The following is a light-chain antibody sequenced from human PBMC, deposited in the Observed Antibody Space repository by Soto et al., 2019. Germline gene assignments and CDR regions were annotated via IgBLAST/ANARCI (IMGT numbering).Light chain of an antibody. CDR1: SSVVGDYDY. V-gene: IGLV2-14*01. Sequence: QSALTQSASVSGSPGQSITIPCTGTSSVVGDYDYVSWYQQHPGKVPKLIIYEVIKRPSGVSHRFSGSKSGNTASLTISGLQTEDEADYYCSSYTTSSALVFGGGTKGTVL. J-gene: IGLJ2*01. CDR3: SSYTTSSALV. CDR2: EVI.